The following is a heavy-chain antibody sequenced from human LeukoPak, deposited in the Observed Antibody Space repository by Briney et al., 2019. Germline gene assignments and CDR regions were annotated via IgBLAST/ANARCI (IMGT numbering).Heavy chain of an antibody. CDR3: ARGLPEQYYDFWSGRKGAFDI. Sequence: SETLSLTCAVYGGSFSGYYWSWIRQPPGKGLEWIGEINHSGSANCNPSLKSRVTISVDTSKNQFSLKLSSVTAADTAVYYCARGLPEQYYDFWSGRKGAFDIWGQGTMVTVSS. J-gene: IGHJ3*02. CDR2: INHSGSA. V-gene: IGHV4-34*01. D-gene: IGHD3-3*01. CDR1: GGSFSGYY.